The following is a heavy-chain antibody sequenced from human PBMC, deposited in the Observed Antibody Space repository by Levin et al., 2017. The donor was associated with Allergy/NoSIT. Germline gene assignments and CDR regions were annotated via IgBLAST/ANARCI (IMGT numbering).Heavy chain of an antibody. D-gene: IGHD6-19*01. CDR1: FFPFLLFS. CDR2: VSGNGDST. Sequence: GESLKISCSSSFFPFLLFSLLFFPPSPFKGLEWVSGVSGNGDSTYYADSVKGRFTISRDNSRNTLYLQMNSLRAEDTAVYYCAKDRIAVAGTVDYWGQGTLVTVSS. J-gene: IGHJ4*02. V-gene: IGHV3-23*01. CDR3: AKDRIAVAGTVDY.